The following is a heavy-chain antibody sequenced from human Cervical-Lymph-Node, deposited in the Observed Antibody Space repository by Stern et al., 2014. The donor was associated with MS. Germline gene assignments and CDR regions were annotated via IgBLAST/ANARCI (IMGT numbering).Heavy chain of an antibody. CDR1: GFMFSSNA. J-gene: IGHJ4*02. CDR3: ARSPSKYYYDGSGNGHLDY. Sequence: QVQLVESGGGVVQPGRSLRLSCAASGFMFSSNAMHWVRQAPGKGLEWVAVTAFDGSDIVYADALEGRFTISRDNFKNTLYLQMDSLRPDDTAVYYCARSPSKYYYDGSGNGHLDYWGQGTLVTVSS. V-gene: IGHV3-30-3*01. CDR2: TAFDGSDI. D-gene: IGHD3-22*01.